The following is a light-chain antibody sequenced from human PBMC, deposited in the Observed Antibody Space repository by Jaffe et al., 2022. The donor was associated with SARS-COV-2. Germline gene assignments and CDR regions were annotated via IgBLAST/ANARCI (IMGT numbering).Light chain of an antibody. CDR1: SSTLGTYF. J-gene: IGLJ2*01. CDR2: KNS. V-gene: IGLV1-47*01. Sequence: QSVLTQPPSASGAPGQRVSISCSASSSTLGTYFVYWYQHLPGAAPKLLLYKNSQRPSGVPDRFSGSKSGTSASLAISGLRSEDEADYYCAAWDDSLNSWVFGGGTKLTVL. CDR3: AAWDDSLNSWV.